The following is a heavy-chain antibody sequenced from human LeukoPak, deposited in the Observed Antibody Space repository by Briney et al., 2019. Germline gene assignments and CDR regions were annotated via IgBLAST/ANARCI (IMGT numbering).Heavy chain of an antibody. Sequence: GGSLRLSYAASGFTFSSYAMHWVRQAPGKGLEWGAVISYDGSNKYYTDSVKGRFTISRDNSKNTLYLQMNSLRAEDTAVYYCARYYLGTQGDWYDAFDIWGQGTMVTVSS. CDR1: GFTFSSYA. J-gene: IGHJ3*02. CDR3: ARYYLGTQGDWYDAFDI. CDR2: ISYDGSNK. V-gene: IGHV3-30*04. D-gene: IGHD2-21*02.